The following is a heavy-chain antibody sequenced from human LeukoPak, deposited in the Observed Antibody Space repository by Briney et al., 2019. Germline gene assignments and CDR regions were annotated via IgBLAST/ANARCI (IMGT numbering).Heavy chain of an antibody. V-gene: IGHV4-39*01. D-gene: IGHD3-10*01. CDR1: GGSISSSSYY. CDR3: ARRAYGNFDY. Sequence: SETLSLTCTVSGGSISSSSYYWGWIRQPPGKGLEWIGSIYYSGSTYYNPSLKSRVTISVDTSKNQFSLKLSSVTAADTAVYYCARRAYGNFDYWGQGTLVTVSS. CDR2: IYYSGST. J-gene: IGHJ4*02.